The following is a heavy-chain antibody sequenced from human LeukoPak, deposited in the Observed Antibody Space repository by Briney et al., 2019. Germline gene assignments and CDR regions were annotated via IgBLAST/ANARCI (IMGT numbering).Heavy chain of an antibody. D-gene: IGHD3-22*01. V-gene: IGHV3-21*01. CDR1: GFTFSSYS. CDR3: ANPLAPIVVVITGGLQTQYYFDY. J-gene: IGHJ4*02. Sequence: GGALRLSCAASGFTFSSYSMNWVRQAPGKGLEWVSSISSSSSYIYYADSVKGRFTISRDNSKNTLYLQMNSLRAEATAVYYCANPLAPIVVVITGGLQTQYYFDYWGQGTLVTVSS. CDR2: ISSSSSYI.